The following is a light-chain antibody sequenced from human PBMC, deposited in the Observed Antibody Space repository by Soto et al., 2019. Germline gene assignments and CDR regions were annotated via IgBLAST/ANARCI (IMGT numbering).Light chain of an antibody. CDR2: DAY. J-gene: IGKJ5*01. Sequence: EIVSTQSPSTLSLSPGEIAXXSCRASQSFRGLLAWYQQKPGQAPRXXIYDAYNRATGIPPRFSGSGSGTDFTLTISSLEPEDSAVYYCQQRHMWPITFGQGTRLEIK. CDR3: QQRHMWPIT. CDR1: QSFRGL. V-gene: IGKV3-11*01.